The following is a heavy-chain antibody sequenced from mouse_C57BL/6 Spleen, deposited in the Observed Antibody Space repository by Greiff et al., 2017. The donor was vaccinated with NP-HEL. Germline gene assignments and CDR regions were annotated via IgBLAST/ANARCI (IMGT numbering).Heavy chain of an antibody. D-gene: IGHD3-2*02. CDR2: IYPGDGDT. V-gene: IGHV1-82*01. CDR3: AAAQGTAWFAY. J-gene: IGHJ3*01. CDR1: GYAFSSSW. Sequence: VQLQQSGPELVKPGASVKISCKASGYAFSSSWMNWVKQRPGKGLEWIGRIYPGDGDTNYNGKFKGKATLTADKSSSTAYMQLSSLTSEDCAVYCWAAAQGTAWFAYWGQGTLVTVSA.